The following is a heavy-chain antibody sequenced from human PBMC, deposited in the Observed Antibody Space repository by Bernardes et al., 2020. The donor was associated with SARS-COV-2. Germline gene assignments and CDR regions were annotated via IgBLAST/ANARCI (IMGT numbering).Heavy chain of an antibody. CDR2: ISGSGGST. CDR3: AKDGAVTPELYYYYGMDV. V-gene: IGHV3-23*01. CDR1: GFTFSSYA. J-gene: IGHJ6*02. D-gene: IGHD4-17*01. Sequence: GGSLRLSCAASGFTFSSYAMSWVRQAPGKGLEWVSAISGSGGSTYYADSVKGRFTISRDNSKNTLYLQMNSLRAEDTAVYYCAKDGAVTPELYYYYGMDVWGQGTTVTVSS.